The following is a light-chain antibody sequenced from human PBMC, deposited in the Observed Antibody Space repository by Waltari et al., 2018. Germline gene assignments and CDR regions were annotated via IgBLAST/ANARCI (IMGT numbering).Light chain of an antibody. CDR2: GAS. CDR1: QSVSPN. J-gene: IGKJ4*01. Sequence: EIVLTQSPATLSVSPGETATLSCRASQSVSPNLAWYQQKPDKTPRLLISGASTRATGIPARFSGSWSGTEFTLTISSLQSEDFAVYYCQQYKNWPLTFGGGTKVEIK. CDR3: QQYKNWPLT. V-gene: IGKV3-15*01.